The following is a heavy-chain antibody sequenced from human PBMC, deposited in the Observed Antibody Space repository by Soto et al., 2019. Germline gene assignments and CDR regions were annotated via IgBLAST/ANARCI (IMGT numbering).Heavy chain of an antibody. V-gene: IGHV1-46*03. CDR2: INPSGGST. D-gene: IGHD5-18*01. Sequence: QVQLVQSGAEVKKPGASVKVSCKASGYTFTSYYMHWVRQAPGQGLEWMGIINPSGGSTSYAQKFQGRVTMTRDTSTSTVYMELSSLRSEDTAVYYCARVYPSDTRYGYVGNNCFDPWGQGTLVTASS. CDR1: GYTFTSYY. J-gene: IGHJ5*02. CDR3: ARVYPSDTRYGYVGNNCFDP.